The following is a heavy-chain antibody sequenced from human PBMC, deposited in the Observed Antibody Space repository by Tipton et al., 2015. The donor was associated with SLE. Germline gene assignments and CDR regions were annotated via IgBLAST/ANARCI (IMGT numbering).Heavy chain of an antibody. CDR1: GGSISSGGYY. CDR2: VYTSGST. CDR3: ARYGGFKFGI. D-gene: IGHD6-25*01. V-gene: IGHV4-61*02. Sequence: TLSLTCTVSGGSISSGGYYWSWIRQPAGKGLEWVGRVYTSGSTNYNPSLKSRVSISIDTSKNQFSLNLNSVTAADTAVYYCARYGGFKFGIWGRGTMVTVSS. J-gene: IGHJ3*02.